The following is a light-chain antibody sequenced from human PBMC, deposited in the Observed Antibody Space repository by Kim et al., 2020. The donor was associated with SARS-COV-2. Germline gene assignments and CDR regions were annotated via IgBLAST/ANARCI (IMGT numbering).Light chain of an antibody. CDR1: QSVSSNY. V-gene: IGKV3-20*01. CDR3: QQYHISPYT. Sequence: EIVLTQSPGTLSLSPGERATLSCRASQSVSSNYLAWYQQKPGQAPRLLIYGASSRATGIPDRFSGSGSGTDFTLTISRLEPEDFAVYYCQQYHISPYTFGQGTKLEI. CDR2: GAS. J-gene: IGKJ2*01.